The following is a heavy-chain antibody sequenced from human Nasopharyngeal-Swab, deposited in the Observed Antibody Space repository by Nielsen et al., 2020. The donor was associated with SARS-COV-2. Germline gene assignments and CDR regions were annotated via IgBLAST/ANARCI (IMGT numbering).Heavy chain of an antibody. CDR3: ARDPKWAVAGSLRTYFDY. V-gene: IGHV3-30-3*01. D-gene: IGHD6-19*01. Sequence: WIRQPPGKGLEWVAVISYDGSNKYYADSVKGRFTISRDNSKNTLYLQMNSLRAEDTAVYYCARDPKWAVAGSLRTYFDYWGQGTLVTFSS. CDR2: ISYDGSNK. J-gene: IGHJ4*02.